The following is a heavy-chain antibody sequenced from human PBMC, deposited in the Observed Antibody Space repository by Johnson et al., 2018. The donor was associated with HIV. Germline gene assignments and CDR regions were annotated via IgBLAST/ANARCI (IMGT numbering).Heavy chain of an antibody. CDR1: GFNFNHAW. J-gene: IGHJ3*02. D-gene: IGHD5-18*01. CDR2: LNEGGSQK. Sequence: VQLVESGGGLVKPGKSLRLSCEASGFNFNHAWMSWVRQAPGKGLEWVATLNEGGSQKYYVDAVKGRFSISRDNAKNSLYLQMNSLRAEDTAVYYCARVEQQLWLRGAFDIWGQGTMVTVSS. CDR3: ARVEQQLWLRGAFDI. V-gene: IGHV3-7*01.